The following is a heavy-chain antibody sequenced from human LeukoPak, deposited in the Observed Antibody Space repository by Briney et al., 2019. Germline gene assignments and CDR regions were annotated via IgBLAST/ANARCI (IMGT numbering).Heavy chain of an antibody. D-gene: IGHD3-10*01. CDR3: ARDHVRGHSRYGSGSYIGRSWFDP. Sequence: GASVKVSCKASGYTFTSYGISWVRQAPGQGLEWMGWISAYNGNTNYAQKFQGRVTMTRDMSTSTVYMELSSLRSEDTAVYYCARDHVRGHSRYGSGSYIGRSWFDPWGQGTLVTVSS. CDR2: ISAYNGNT. V-gene: IGHV1-18*01. CDR1: GYTFTSYG. J-gene: IGHJ5*02.